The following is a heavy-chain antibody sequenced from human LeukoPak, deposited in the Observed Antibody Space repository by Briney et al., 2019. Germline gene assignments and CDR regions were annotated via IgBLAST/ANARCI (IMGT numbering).Heavy chain of an antibody. J-gene: IGHJ4*02. CDR1: GYTFTSYG. D-gene: IGHD3-22*01. CDR3: ARVGYYYDSSGYYFFDY. CDR2: ISAYNGNT. V-gene: IGHV1-18*01. Sequence: ASVKVSCKASGYTFTSYGISWVRQAPGQGLEWMGWISAYNGNTNYAQKLQGRVTMTTDTSTSTAYMELRRLRSDDTAVYYCARVGYYYDSSGYYFFDYWGQGTLVTVSS.